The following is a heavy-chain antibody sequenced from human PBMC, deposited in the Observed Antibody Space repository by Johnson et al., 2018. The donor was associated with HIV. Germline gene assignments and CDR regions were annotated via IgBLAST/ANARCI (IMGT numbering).Heavy chain of an antibody. Sequence: VQLVESGGGLVQPGGSLRLSCEASGFTFSTFVMNWVRKAPWKGLEWVSGLSGSGVTTYYADSVKGRFTISRDNSKNTLYLQMNSLRAEDTAIYYCTTDVPGGPYYNAVDIWGQGTMVSVSS. CDR1: GFTFSTFV. CDR2: LSGSGVTT. D-gene: IGHD1-26*01. J-gene: IGHJ3*02. CDR3: TTDVPGGPYYNAVDI. V-gene: IGHV3-23*04.